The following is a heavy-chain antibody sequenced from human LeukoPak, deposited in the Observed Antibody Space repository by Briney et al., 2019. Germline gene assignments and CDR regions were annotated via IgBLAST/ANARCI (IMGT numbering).Heavy chain of an antibody. J-gene: IGHJ5*02. CDR1: GGTFSSYA. V-gene: IGHV1-69*13. CDR3: AKPVVPAAIGRQNNWFDP. CDR2: IIPIFGTA. Sequence: GASVKVSCKASGGTFSSYAISWVRQAPGQGLEWMGGIIPIFGTANYAQKFQGRVTITADESTSTAYMELSSLRSEDTAVYYCAKPVVPAAIGRQNNWFDPWGQGTLVTVSS. D-gene: IGHD2-2*02.